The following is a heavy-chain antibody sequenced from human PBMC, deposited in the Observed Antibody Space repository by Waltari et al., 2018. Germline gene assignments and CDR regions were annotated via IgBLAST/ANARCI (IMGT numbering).Heavy chain of an antibody. J-gene: IGHJ4*02. CDR1: GYPFTSYG. D-gene: IGHD2-2*01. V-gene: IGHV1-18*01. CDR2: ISAYNGNT. CDR3: AREGRGSVPFDY. Sequence: QVQLVPSGAEVKKPGAAVKVSCKASGYPFTSYGISWVGQAPGPGLEWMRWISAYNGNTNYAQKLQGRVTMTTDTSTSTAYMELRSLRSDDTAVYYGAREGRGSVPFDYWGQGTLVTVSS.